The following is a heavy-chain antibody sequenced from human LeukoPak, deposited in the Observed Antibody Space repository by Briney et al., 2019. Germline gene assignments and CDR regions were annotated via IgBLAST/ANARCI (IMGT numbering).Heavy chain of an antibody. CDR1: GFPFSSYT. V-gene: IGHV3-48*01. CDR3: TTDYRYLYWHSSFDY. J-gene: IGHJ4*02. Sequence: NPGGSLRLSCSASGFPFSSYTMNWVRQAPGKGLEWISYISSSSTIYYADSVKGRFTISRDNAQKSLYLQMNSLKTEDKAVYYCTTDYRYLYWHSSFDYWGQGTLVTVSS. CDR2: ISSSSTI. D-gene: IGHD3-3*02.